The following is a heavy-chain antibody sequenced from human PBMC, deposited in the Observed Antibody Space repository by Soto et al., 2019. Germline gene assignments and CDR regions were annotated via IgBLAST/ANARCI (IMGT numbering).Heavy chain of an antibody. V-gene: IGHV3-9*01. Sequence: EVQLVESGGGLVQPGRSLRLSCAASGFTFDDYAMHWVRQAPGKGLEWVSGISWNSGNIGYADSVKGRFTIYRDNAKNSLYLQMDSLRAEDTAVYYCAKESGAAIYYYDSLDVWGKGTTVTVSS. J-gene: IGHJ6*03. CDR3: AKESGAAIYYYDSLDV. CDR1: GFTFDDYA. CDR2: ISWNSGNI. D-gene: IGHD6-25*01.